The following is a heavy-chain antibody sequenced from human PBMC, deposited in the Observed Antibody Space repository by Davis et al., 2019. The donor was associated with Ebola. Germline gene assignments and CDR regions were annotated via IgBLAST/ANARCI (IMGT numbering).Heavy chain of an antibody. D-gene: IGHD2-15*01. Sequence: SLKISCVASGFTFGSYGMHWVRQAPGKGLEWVAVISYDGSNKYYADSVKGRFTISRDNSKNTLYLQMNSLRAEDTAVYYCAKVRDSFSRRGHMDVWGQGTTVTVSS. CDR3: AKVRDSFSRRGHMDV. J-gene: IGHJ6*02. CDR1: GFTFGSYG. V-gene: IGHV3-30*18. CDR2: ISYDGSNK.